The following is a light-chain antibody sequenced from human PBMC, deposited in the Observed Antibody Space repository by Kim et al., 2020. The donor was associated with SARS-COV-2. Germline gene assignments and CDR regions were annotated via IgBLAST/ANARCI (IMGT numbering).Light chain of an antibody. CDR1: QSISSH. CDR3: QQYGSAPDT. CDR2: AAS. Sequence: DIQMTQSPSSLSASVGDRVTITCRTTQSISSHLNWYQQKPGRAPKLLISAASTLQGGVPSRFSGSVSGTDYTLTISRVEPDDFAVYYCQQYGSAPDTFAQGTKLEI. V-gene: IGKV1-39*01. J-gene: IGKJ2*01.